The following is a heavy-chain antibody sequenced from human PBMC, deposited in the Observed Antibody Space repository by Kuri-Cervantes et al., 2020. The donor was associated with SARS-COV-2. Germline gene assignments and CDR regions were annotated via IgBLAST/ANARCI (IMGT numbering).Heavy chain of an antibody. Sequence: GESLKISCAASGFIVRNYYMSWVRQAPGKGLEWVSVIYSGGTTFYADSVKDRFIISRDDSKNTMYLQMNSLRGEDTAVYYCARDPFWGQGTLVTVSS. CDR3: ARDPF. V-gene: IGHV3-66*01. J-gene: IGHJ4*02. CDR2: IYSGGTT. CDR1: GFIVRNYY.